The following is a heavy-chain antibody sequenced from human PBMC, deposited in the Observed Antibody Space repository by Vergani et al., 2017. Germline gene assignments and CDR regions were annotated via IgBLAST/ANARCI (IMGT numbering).Heavy chain of an antibody. D-gene: IGHD6-13*01. V-gene: IGHV3-9*01. J-gene: IGHJ1*01. CDR1: GFTFDDYA. CDR3: AKDIVIAAGGRFQH. CDR2: ISWNSGSI. Sequence: EVQLVESGGGLVQPGRSLRLSCAASGFTFDDYAMHWVRQAPGKGLEWVSGISWNSGSIGYADSVKGRFTISRDNAKNSLYLQMNSLSADDTALYYCAKDIVIAAGGRFQHWGQGTLVTVSS.